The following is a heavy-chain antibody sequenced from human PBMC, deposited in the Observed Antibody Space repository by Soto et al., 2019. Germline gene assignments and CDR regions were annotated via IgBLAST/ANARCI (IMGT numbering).Heavy chain of an antibody. CDR2: INHSGST. V-gene: IGHV4-34*01. Sequence: SETLSLTCAVYGGSFSGYYWSWIRQPPGKGLEWIGEINHSGSTNYNPSLKSRVTISVDTSKNQFSLKLSSVTAADTAVYYCARAIAARPSPFDYWGQGTLVTVSS. D-gene: IGHD6-6*01. CDR1: GGSFSGYY. CDR3: ARAIAARPSPFDY. J-gene: IGHJ4*02.